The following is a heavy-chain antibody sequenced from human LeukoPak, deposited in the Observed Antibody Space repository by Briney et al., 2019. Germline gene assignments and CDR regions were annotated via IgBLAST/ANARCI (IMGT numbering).Heavy chain of an antibody. CDR1: GESFSGYY. V-gene: IGHV4-34*01. CDR3: AKVYSSSSRDAFDV. J-gene: IGHJ3*01. D-gene: IGHD6-6*01. CDR2: INHSGST. Sequence: SETLSLTCAVYGESFSGYYWSWVRQPPGKGLEWIGEINHSGSTNYNSSLKSRVTISVDTSKSQLSLRLSSVTAADTAVYYCAKVYSSSSRDAFDVWGQGTMVTVSS.